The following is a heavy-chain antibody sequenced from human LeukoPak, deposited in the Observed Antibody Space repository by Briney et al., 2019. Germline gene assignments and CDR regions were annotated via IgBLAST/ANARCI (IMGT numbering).Heavy chain of an antibody. CDR3: AKEYAGNSGYTYFGY. CDR1: GFTFSSYG. V-gene: IGHV3-74*01. Sequence: GGTLRLSCAASGFTFSSYGMSWVRQAPGKGLVWVSRINSDGSSTSYADSVKGRFTISRDNAKNTLYLQMNSLRAEDTAVYYCAKEYAGNSGYTYFGYWGQGTLVTVSS. CDR2: INSDGSST. D-gene: IGHD3-9*01. J-gene: IGHJ4*02.